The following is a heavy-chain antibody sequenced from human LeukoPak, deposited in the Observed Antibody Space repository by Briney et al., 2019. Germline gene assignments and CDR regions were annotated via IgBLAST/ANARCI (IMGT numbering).Heavy chain of an antibody. Sequence: ASVKVSCKASGYTFTSYDINWLRQAAGQGLEWMGWMNPDSGSTGYAQNFQGRVTMIRDTSITTAYMELSSLRSEDTAVYYCARDGAVAGYYFDYRGQGTLVTVSS. CDR1: GYTFTSYD. CDR2: MNPDSGST. V-gene: IGHV1-8*01. J-gene: IGHJ4*02. D-gene: IGHD6-19*01. CDR3: ARDGAVAGYYFDY.